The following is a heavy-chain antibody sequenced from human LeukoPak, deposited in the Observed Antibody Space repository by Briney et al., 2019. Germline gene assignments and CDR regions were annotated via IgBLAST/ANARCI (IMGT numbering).Heavy chain of an antibody. CDR2: MNPNSGNT. D-gene: IGHD6-13*01. V-gene: IGHV1-8*01. CDR1: GYTFTSYD. CDR3: AGGSSSWPEIYYYYGMDV. Sequence: GVSVKVSCKASGYTFTSYDINWVRQATGQGLEWMGWMNPNSGNTGYAQKFQGRVTMTRNTSISTAYMELSSLRSEDTAVYYCAGGSSSWPEIYYYYGMDVWGQGTTVTVSS. J-gene: IGHJ6*02.